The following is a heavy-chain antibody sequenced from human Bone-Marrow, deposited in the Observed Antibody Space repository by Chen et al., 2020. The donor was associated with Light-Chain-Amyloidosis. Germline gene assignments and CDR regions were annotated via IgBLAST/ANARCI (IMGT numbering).Heavy chain of an antibody. D-gene: IGHD3-3*01. Sequence: QVQLQQWAAGLLKPSETLSLTCAVYGGSFSGYYWSWIRQPPGKGLEWIGEINHSGSTNYNPSLKSRVTISVDTSKNQFSLKLSSVTAADTAVYYCARGPSRITIFGVVITRGYFDYWGQGTLVTVSS. CDR3: ARGPSRITIFGVVITRGYFDY. CDR1: GGSFSGYY. V-gene: IGHV4-34*01. J-gene: IGHJ4*02. CDR2: INHSGST.